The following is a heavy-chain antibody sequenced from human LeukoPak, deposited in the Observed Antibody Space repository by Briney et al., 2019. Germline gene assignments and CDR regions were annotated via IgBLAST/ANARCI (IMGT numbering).Heavy chain of an antibody. J-gene: IGHJ4*02. CDR3: VRWDDY. V-gene: IGHV3-7*01. D-gene: IGHD1-26*01. Sequence: GGSLRLSCAASGFTFSYYWMSWVRLAPGKGLEWVANIKQDGNEKYYVDSVKGRFTISRDNAKNSLYLQMNSLRAEDTALYYCVRWDDYWGQGTLVTVSS. CDR2: IKQDGNEK. CDR1: GFTFSYYW.